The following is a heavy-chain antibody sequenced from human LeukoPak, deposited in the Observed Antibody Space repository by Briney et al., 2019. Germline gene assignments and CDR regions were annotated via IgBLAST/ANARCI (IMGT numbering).Heavy chain of an antibody. CDR2: MNPNSGKS. J-gene: IGHJ5*01. CDR1: GYSFNTHD. CDR3: ARESGLTDNWLDS. D-gene: IGHD5-12*01. V-gene: IGHV1-8*01. Sequence: ASVKVSCKASGYSFNTHDINWVRQSTGQGLEWMGWMNPNSGKSGYAQKFQGRVTMTRDTSISTVYMELSSLGSDDTAVYYCARESGLTDNWLDSWGQGTLVIVSS.